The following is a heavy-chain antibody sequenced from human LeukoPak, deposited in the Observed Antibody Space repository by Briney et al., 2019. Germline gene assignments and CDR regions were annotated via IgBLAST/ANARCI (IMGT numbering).Heavy chain of an antibody. CDR2: ISYSGST. V-gene: IGHV4-59*08. J-gene: IGHJ4*02. Sequence: SETLSLTCTVSGGSISSHYWNWIRQPPGKGLEWIGHISYSGSTNYNPSLKSRVTISVDTSMNHYSLKLSSVTAADTAVYYCARLSDRILGSYYFDYWGQGTLVTVSS. CDR1: GGSISSHY. D-gene: IGHD3-9*01. CDR3: ARLSDRILGSYYFDY.